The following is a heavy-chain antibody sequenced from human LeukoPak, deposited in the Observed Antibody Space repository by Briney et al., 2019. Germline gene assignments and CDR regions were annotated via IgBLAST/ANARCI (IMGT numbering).Heavy chain of an antibody. D-gene: IGHD6-19*01. V-gene: IGHV3-23*01. CDR2: ISGSGGST. J-gene: IGHJ4*02. CDR3: AYHTGIAVAAFDY. CDR1: GFTFSSYA. Sequence: GGSLRLSCAASGFTFSSYAMSWVRQAPGKGLEWVSAISGSGGSTYYADSVKGRFTISRDNSKNTLYLQMNSLRAEDTAVYYCAYHTGIAVAAFDYWGQGTLVTVFS.